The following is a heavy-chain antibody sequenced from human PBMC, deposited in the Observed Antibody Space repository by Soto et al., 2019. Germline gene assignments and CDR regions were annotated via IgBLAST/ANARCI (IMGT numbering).Heavy chain of an antibody. CDR1: GFTFSSYS. D-gene: IGHD3-10*01. V-gene: IGHV3-21*01. CDR2: ISSSSSYI. J-gene: IGHJ6*01. Sequence: EVQLVESGGGLVKPGGSLRLSCAASGFTFSSYSMNWVRQAPGKGLEWVSSISSSSSYIYYADSVKGRFTISRDNAKNSLYLQMNSLIAEDMAVYYCARDRPWTGANYYYYGMDVW. CDR3: ARDRPWTGANYYYYGMDV.